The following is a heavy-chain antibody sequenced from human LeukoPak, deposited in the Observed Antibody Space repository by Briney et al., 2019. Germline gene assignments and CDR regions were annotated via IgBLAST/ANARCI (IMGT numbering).Heavy chain of an antibody. V-gene: IGHV4-61*08. D-gene: IGHD3-10*01. CDR2: IYYSGST. J-gene: IGHJ4*02. CDR3: ARGEGGSGSYWVY. Sequence: ASETLSLTCSVSGDSISSRDYYWSWIRQPPGKGLEWIGYIYYSGSTNYNPSLKSRVTISVDTSKNQFSLKLSSVTAADTAVYYCARGEGGSGSYWVYWGQGTLVTVSS. CDR1: GDSISSRDYY.